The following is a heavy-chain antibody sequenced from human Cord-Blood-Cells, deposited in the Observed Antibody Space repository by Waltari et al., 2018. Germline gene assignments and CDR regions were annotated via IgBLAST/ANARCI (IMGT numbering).Heavy chain of an antibody. CDR1: GFSLSTSGVG. V-gene: IGHV2-5*01. CDR2: IYWNDDK. CDR3: AHSLSGYDSCDD. D-gene: IGHD5-12*01. Sequence: QITLKESGPTLVKPTQTLTLTCTFSGFSLSTSGVGVGWFRQPPGKALEWLALIYWNDDKRYSPSLQSRLTITKDTSKNQVVLTMTNMDPVDTATYHCAHSLSGYDSCDDGGQGTLVTVSS. J-gene: IGHJ4*02.